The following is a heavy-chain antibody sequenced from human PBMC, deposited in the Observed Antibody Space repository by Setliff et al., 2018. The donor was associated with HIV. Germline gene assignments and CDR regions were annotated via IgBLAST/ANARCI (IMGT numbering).Heavy chain of an antibody. Sequence: SVKVSCKASGGTFSSYTISWVRQAPGQGLEWMGGIIPISGTANYAQKFQGRVTITTDESTSTAYMELSGLRSEDTAVYYCARDFGGYCSSMSCPGLFDPWGQGTLVTVS. V-gene: IGHV1-69*05. J-gene: IGHJ5*02. CDR1: GGTFSSYT. D-gene: IGHD2-2*01. CDR2: IIPISGTA. CDR3: ARDFGGYCSSMSCPGLFDP.